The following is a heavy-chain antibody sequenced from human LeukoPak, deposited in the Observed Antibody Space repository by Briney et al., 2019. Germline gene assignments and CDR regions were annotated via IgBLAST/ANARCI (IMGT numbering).Heavy chain of an antibody. Sequence: GGSLRLSCAASGFTFSSYAIHWVRQAPGKGLEWVAVISYDGSNKYYADSVKGRFTISRDNSKNTLYLQMNSLRAEDTAVYYCATLGSSGYYVFDIWGQGTMVTVSS. CDR3: ATLGSSGYYVFDI. V-gene: IGHV3-30-3*01. J-gene: IGHJ3*02. CDR1: GFTFSSYA. CDR2: ISYDGSNK. D-gene: IGHD3-22*01.